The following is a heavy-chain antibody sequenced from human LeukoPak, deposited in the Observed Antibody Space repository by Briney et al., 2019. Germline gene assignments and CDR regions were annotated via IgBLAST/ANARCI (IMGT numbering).Heavy chain of an antibody. CDR3: ARGSRGIAAAGRGNWFDP. J-gene: IGHJ5*02. V-gene: IGHV4-34*01. CDR1: GGSITSYY. D-gene: IGHD6-13*01. CDR2: INHSGST. Sequence: SETLSLTCSVSGGSITSYYWFWIRQPPGKGLEWIGEINHSGSTNYNPSLKSRVTISVDTSKNQFSLKLSSVTAADTAVYYCARGSRGIAAAGRGNWFDPWGQGTLVTVSS.